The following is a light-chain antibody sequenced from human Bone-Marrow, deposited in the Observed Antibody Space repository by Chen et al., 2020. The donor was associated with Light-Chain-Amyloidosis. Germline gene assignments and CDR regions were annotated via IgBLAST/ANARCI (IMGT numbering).Light chain of an antibody. V-gene: IGLV2-14*01. CDR1: SSDVGGDNH. Sequence: QSDMPPAAPASGSHGQSITIPGPGTSSDVGGDNHVSWYQQHPDKAPKLMIYEVTNRPSWVPDRFSGSKSDNTASLTISGLQTEDEADYFCSSYTITNTLVFGSGTMVTVL. CDR2: EVT. J-gene: IGLJ1*01. CDR3: SSYTITNTLV.